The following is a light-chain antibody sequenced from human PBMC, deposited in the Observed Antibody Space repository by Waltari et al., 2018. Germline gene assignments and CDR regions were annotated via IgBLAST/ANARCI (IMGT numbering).Light chain of an antibody. J-gene: IGKJ3*01. Sequence: AIQITQSPSSLSASTGDKVTITCRASQGISNYLALYQQKPGKAPTLLIYDASTLQRGVPSRFSGSGSGTDFTLTISCLQSEDFATFYCQQYYGYPLTFGPGTKVDVK. CDR1: QGISNY. CDR3: QQYYGYPLT. CDR2: DAS. V-gene: IGKV1-8*01.